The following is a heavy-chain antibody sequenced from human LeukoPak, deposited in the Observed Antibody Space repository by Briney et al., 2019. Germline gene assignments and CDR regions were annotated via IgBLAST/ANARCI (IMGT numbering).Heavy chain of an antibody. J-gene: IGHJ3*02. CDR1: GFTFSSYG. CDR2: ISYDGSNK. V-gene: IGHV3-30*18. D-gene: IGHD7-27*01. Sequence: GGSLRLSCAASGFTFSSYGMHWVRQAPGKGLEWVAVISYDGSNKYYADSVKGRFTISRDNSKNTLYLQMNSLRAEDTAVYYCAKPRTGDDAFDIWGQGTMVTVS. CDR3: AKPRTGDDAFDI.